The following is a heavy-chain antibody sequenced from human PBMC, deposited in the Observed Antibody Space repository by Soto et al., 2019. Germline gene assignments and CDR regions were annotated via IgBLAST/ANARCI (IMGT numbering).Heavy chain of an antibody. CDR2: ISSSGSTI. CDR1: GFTFSSYE. D-gene: IGHD1-26*01. V-gene: IGHV3-48*03. CDR3: ARVAGVGATSSRAFYI. Sequence: LSCAASGFTFSSYEMNWVRQAPGKGLEWVSYISSSGSTIYYADSVKGRFTISRDNAKNSLYLQINSLRAEDTAVYYCARVAGVGATSSRAFYIWGQGTMVTVSS. J-gene: IGHJ3*02.